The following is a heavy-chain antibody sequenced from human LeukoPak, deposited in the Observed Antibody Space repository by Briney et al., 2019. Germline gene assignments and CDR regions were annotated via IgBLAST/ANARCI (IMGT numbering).Heavy chain of an antibody. CDR3: ARLGGSYGRVSWFDP. CDR2: VSSTSSFI. V-gene: IGHV3-21*01. Sequence: GGSLRLSCAASGFTFSSYSINWVRQAPGKGLEWVSCVSSTSSFIYYADSVKGRFTISRDNAKNSLYLQMNSLRAEDTAVYYCARLGGSYGRVSWFDPWGQGTLVTVSS. D-gene: IGHD1-26*01. J-gene: IGHJ5*02. CDR1: GFTFSSYS.